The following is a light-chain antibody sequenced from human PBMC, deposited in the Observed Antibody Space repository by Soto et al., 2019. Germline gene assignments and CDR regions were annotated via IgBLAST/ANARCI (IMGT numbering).Light chain of an antibody. CDR2: GVS. V-gene: IGLV2-14*03. J-gene: IGLJ1*01. Sequence: QSVLTPPASVSGSPGQSVTISCTGTSSDVGAYKYVSWYQKHPGKAPKLMIYGVSNRPSGISNRFSGSKSGNTAFLTLSGLQPEDEADYYCSSFTGPTTLDVFGTGTKLTVL. CDR1: SSDVGAYKY. CDR3: SSFTGPTTLDV.